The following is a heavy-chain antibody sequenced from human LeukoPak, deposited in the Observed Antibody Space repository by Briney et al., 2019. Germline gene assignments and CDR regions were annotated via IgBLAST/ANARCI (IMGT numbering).Heavy chain of an antibody. CDR2: IYYSGST. CDR3: ARAAGPLAAPDF. Sequence: SETLSLTCTVSGGSISSYFWSWIRQPPGKGLEWIGYIYYSGSTNYNPSLKSRVTISVDTSKNQFSLKLSSVTAADTAVYYCARAAGPLAAPDFWGQGTPVTVSS. V-gene: IGHV4-59*01. D-gene: IGHD6-13*01. CDR1: GGSISSYF. J-gene: IGHJ4*02.